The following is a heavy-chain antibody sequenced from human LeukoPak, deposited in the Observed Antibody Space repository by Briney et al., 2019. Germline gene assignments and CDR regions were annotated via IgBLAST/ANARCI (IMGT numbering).Heavy chain of an antibody. CDR3: TTQTTVTTDY. CDR1: GFTFGDAW. D-gene: IGHD4-17*01. J-gene: IGHJ4*02. CDR2: IKSKTDGGTP. V-gene: IGHV3-15*01. Sequence: GGSLRLSCAASGFTFGDAWMSWVRQAPGKGLEWVGRIKSKTDGGTPDYAAPVKGRFTISRDDSKNTLYLQMNSLKAEDTAVYYCTTQTTVTTDYWGQGTLVTVSS.